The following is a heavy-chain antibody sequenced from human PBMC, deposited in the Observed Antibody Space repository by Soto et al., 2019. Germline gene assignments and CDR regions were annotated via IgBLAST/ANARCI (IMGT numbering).Heavy chain of an antibody. V-gene: IGHV1-8*01. D-gene: IGHD1-1*01. CDR3: ARRADTNGWNGFGADKYYFDF. CDR2: MNPNTGNS. J-gene: IGHJ4*02. CDR1: GYTFTSYD. Sequence: QVQLVQSGAEVRKPGASVKVSCEASGYTFTSYDIYWVRQATGQGLEWMGWMNPNTGNSGYAQKFQGRVTMTSATSITTAHMELSSLRSEDTAVYYCARRADTNGWNGFGADKYYFDFWGQGTLVTVSS.